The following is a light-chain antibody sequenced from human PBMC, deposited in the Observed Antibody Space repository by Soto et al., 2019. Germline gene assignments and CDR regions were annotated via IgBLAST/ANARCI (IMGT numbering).Light chain of an antibody. CDR1: QSISSW. V-gene: IGKV1-5*01. CDR2: DAS. Sequence: DIQMTQSHSTLSASVGDRVTITCRASQSISSWLAWYQQKPGKAPKLLIYDASTLQSGVPSRYSGSGSGTEFTLTISNLQPDDFATYYCQQYESYSPWTFGQGTKAAIK. J-gene: IGKJ1*01. CDR3: QQYESYSPWT.